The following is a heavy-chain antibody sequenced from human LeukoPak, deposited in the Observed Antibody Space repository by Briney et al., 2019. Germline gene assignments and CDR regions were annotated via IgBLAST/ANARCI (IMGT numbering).Heavy chain of an antibody. Sequence: PGGSLRLSCAASGFTFSSYGMHWVRQAPGKGLEWVAVISYDGSNEHYADSVKGRFTISRDNSKNTLFLQMNSLRPEDTAVFYCAKERSSSWPHFDYWGQGTLVTVSS. V-gene: IGHV3-30*18. J-gene: IGHJ4*02. CDR2: ISYDGSNE. CDR1: GFTFSSYG. D-gene: IGHD6-13*01. CDR3: AKERSSSWPHFDY.